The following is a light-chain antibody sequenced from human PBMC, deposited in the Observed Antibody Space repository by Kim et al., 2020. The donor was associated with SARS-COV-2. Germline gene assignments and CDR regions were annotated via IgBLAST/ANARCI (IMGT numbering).Light chain of an antibody. CDR1: NIGSKS. CDR3: QVWDSSSDHWV. V-gene: IGLV3-21*04. CDR2: YDS. J-gene: IGLJ3*02. Sequence: SYELTQPPSVSVAPGKTARITWGGNNIGSKSVHWYQQKPGQAPVLVIYYDSDRPSGIPERFSGSNSGNTATLTISRVEAGDEADYYCQVWDSSSDHWVFGGGTKLTVL.